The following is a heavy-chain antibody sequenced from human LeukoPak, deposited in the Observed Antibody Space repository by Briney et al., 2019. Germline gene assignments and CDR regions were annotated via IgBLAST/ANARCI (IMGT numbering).Heavy chain of an antibody. CDR2: IYTSGST. CDR1: GGSISSYY. CDR3: ARLCSSTSCPIDY. Sequence: SETLSLTCTVSGGSISSYYWSWIRQPPGKGLEWIGYIYTSGSTNYNPSLKSRVTISVDTSKNQFSLKLSPVTAADTAVYYCARLCSSTSCPIDYWGQGTLVTVSS. J-gene: IGHJ4*02. D-gene: IGHD2-2*01. V-gene: IGHV4-4*09.